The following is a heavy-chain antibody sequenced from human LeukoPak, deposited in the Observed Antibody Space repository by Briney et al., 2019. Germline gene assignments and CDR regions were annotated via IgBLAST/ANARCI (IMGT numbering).Heavy chain of an antibody. V-gene: IGHV5-51*01. CDR3: TRRVGSSSWFFDY. CDR2: IYPGDSDT. D-gene: IGHD6-13*01. Sequence: GESLKISCKGSGYSFTSYWIAWVRQMPGKGLEWMGIIYPGDSDTRYSPSFQGQVTISADKSISTAYLQWSSLKASDTAMYYCTRRVGSSSWFFDYWGQGTLVTVSS. CDR1: GYSFTSYW. J-gene: IGHJ4*02.